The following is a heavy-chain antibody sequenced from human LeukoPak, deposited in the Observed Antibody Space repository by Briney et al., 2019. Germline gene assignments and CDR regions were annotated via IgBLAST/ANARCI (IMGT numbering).Heavy chain of an antibody. CDR3: AARYYYGSHALDV. J-gene: IGHJ3*01. CDR1: GFTFSSYS. V-gene: IGHV4-59*01. CDR2: IYYTGNT. Sequence: GSLRLSCAASGFTFSSYSMNLIRQPPGKGLEWIGYIYYTGNTNYNPSLKSRVTMSVDTSKNQFSLTLSSVTAADTAVCYCAARYYYGSHALDVWGQGTMVIVSS. D-gene: IGHD3-10*01.